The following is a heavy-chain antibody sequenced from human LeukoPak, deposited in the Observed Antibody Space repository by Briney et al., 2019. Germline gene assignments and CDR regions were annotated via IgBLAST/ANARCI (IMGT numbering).Heavy chain of an antibody. J-gene: IGHJ5*02. V-gene: IGHV1-46*01. CDR1: GYTFTTYY. CDR3: ARGTNDYDSGSLNWFDP. D-gene: IGHD3-10*01. Sequence: GASVKVSCKASGYTFTTYYMHWVRQCPGQGLEWMGVINPSGGSTSYAQKFQGRVTMTRDTSTSTVYMELSSLRSEDTAVYYCARGTNDYDSGSLNWFDPWGQGTLVTVSS. CDR2: INPSGGST.